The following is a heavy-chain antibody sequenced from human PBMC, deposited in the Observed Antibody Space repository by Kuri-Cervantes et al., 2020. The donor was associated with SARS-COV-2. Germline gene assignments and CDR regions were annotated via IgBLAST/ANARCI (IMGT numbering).Heavy chain of an antibody. V-gene: IGHV1-46*01. J-gene: IGHJ4*02. CDR3: ARGGHNILTYYFDY. CDR1: GYTFTSYY. D-gene: IGHD3-9*01. Sequence: ASVKVSCKSSGYTFTSYYMDWVRQAPGQGLEWMGIINPSGGSTSYAQKFQGRVTMTRDTYRSTVYLELNSLRLEDTAVYYCARGGHNILTYYFDYWGQGTLVTVSS. CDR2: INPSGGST.